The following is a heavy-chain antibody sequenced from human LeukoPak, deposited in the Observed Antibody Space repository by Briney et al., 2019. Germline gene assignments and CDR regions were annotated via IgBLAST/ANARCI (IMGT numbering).Heavy chain of an antibody. J-gene: IGHJ4*02. V-gene: IGHV4-4*02. CDR2: IYHSGST. Sequence: SGTLSLTCAVSGGSISSSNWWSWVRQPPGKGLEWIGEIYHSGSTNYNPSLKSRVTISVDKSKNQFSLKLSSVTAADTAVYYCARTPTYYYDSSGSYFDYWGQGTLVTVSS. CDR1: GGSISSSNW. CDR3: ARTPTYYYDSSGSYFDY. D-gene: IGHD3-22*01.